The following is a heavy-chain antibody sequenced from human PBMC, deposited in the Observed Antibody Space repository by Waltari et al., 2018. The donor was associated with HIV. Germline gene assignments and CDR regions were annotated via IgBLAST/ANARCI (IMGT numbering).Heavy chain of an antibody. CDR1: GGSIRVYY. Sequence: QVQPRESGPGLVKPSETLSLTCTVSGGSIRVYYLSWIRQPPGKGLEWIGYIHYSGRSDYRPSLKSRVTISVDTSKNQFSLKLRSVTAADTAVYYCARGHYYDGSGAYYYYGMDVWGQGTTVTVS. D-gene: IGHD3-22*01. CDR3: ARGHYYDGSGAYYYYGMDV. J-gene: IGHJ6*02. CDR2: IHYSGRS. V-gene: IGHV4-59*01.